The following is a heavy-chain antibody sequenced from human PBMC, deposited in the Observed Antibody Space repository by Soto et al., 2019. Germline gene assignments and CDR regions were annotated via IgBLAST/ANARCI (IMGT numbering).Heavy chain of an antibody. Sequence: PGGSLRLSCAASGFTFSNYLMNWVRQAPGKGLEWVSYISSSSSYTNYADSVKGRFTISRDNAKNSLYLQMNSLRAEDTAVYYCARDSFVAVAGTWRDYWGQGTLVTVSS. CDR2: ISSSSSYT. CDR3: ARDSFVAVAGTWRDY. V-gene: IGHV3-11*05. J-gene: IGHJ4*02. D-gene: IGHD6-19*01. CDR1: GFTFSNYL.